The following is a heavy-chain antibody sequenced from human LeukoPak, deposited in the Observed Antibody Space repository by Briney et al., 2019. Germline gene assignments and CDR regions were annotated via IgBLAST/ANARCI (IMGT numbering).Heavy chain of an antibody. CDR1: GFTFSSYS. CDR2: ISSSSSYI. J-gene: IGHJ6*04. D-gene: IGHD6-13*01. Sequence: GGSLRLSCAASGFTFSSYSMNWVRQAPGKGLEWVSSISSSSSYIYYADSVKGRFTISRDNAKNSLYLQMNSLRAEDTAVYYCARAPRGGSSTRGYYYYGMDVWGKGTTVTVSS. CDR3: ARAPRGGSSTRGYYYYGMDV. V-gene: IGHV3-21*01.